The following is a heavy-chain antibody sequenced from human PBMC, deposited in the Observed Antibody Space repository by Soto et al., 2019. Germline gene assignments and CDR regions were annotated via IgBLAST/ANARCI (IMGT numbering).Heavy chain of an antibody. CDR1: GGSISSYY. CDR2: IYYSGST. D-gene: IGHD3-16*01. V-gene: IGHV4-59*01. J-gene: IGHJ6*02. CDR3: ARNAGGGYYYGMDV. Sequence: SETLSLTCTVSGGSISSYYWSWIRQSPGKGLEWIGYIYYSGSTDYSPSLESRVTISVDTSKNQFSLKLSSVTAADTAVYYCARNAGGGYYYGMDVWGQGTTVTVS.